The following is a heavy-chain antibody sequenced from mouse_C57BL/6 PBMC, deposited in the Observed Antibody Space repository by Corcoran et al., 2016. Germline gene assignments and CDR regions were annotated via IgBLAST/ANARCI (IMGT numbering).Heavy chain of an antibody. Sequence: DVQLQESGPGLVKPSQSLSLTCSVTGYSITSGYYWNWIRQFPGNKLEWMGYISYDGSNNYNPSLKNRISITRDTSKNQFFLKLNSVTTEDTATYYCARAAYDYDGAWFAYWGQGTLVTVSA. CDR3: ARAAYDYDGAWFAY. CDR2: ISYDGSN. CDR1: GYSITSGYY. J-gene: IGHJ3*01. V-gene: IGHV3-6*01. D-gene: IGHD2-4*01.